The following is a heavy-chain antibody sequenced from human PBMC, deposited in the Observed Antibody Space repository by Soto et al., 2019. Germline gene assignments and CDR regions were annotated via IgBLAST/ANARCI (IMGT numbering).Heavy chain of an antibody. Sequence: GGSLRLSCAASGFTFTSYGMHWVRQAPGKGLEWVAAISYAGSDRYYADSVKGRFTISRDNSKNTLYLQMNSLRAEDAAVYYCAKDPYASGSYPLYYYYYMDVWGKGTTVTVSS. D-gene: IGHD3-10*01. V-gene: IGHV3-30*18. CDR3: AKDPYASGSYPLYYYYYMDV. CDR2: ISYAGSDR. CDR1: GFTFTSYG. J-gene: IGHJ6*03.